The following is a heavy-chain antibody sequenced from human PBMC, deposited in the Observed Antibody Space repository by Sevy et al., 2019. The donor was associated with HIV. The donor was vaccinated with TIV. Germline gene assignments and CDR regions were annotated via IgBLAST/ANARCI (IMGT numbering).Heavy chain of an antibody. CDR2: ISAYNGNT. CDR3: ARGYYDFWSGYYRRDAFDI. D-gene: IGHD3-3*01. Sequence: ASGKVSCTASGYTFTSYGISWVRQAPGQGLEWMGWISAYNGNTNYAQKLQGRVTLTTDTSTSTAYMELRSLRSDDTAVYYCARGYYDFWSGYYRRDAFDIWGQGTMVTVSS. J-gene: IGHJ3*02. CDR1: GYTFTSYG. V-gene: IGHV1-18*01.